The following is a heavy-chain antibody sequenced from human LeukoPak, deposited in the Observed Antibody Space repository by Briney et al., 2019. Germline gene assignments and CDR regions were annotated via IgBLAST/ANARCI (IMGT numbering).Heavy chain of an antibody. J-gene: IGHJ4*02. Sequence: SEALSLTCTVSGGSISSYYWSWIRQPPGKGLEWIGYIYYSGSTNYNPSLKSRVTISVDTSKNQFSLKLSSVTAADTAVYYCARQLDSTYGPYFDCWGQGTLVTVSS. D-gene: IGHD3-22*01. CDR1: GGSISSYY. CDR3: ARQLDSTYGPYFDC. CDR2: IYYSGST. V-gene: IGHV4-59*01.